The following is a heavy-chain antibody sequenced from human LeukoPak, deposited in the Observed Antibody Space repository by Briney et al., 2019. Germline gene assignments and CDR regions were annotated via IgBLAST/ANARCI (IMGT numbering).Heavy chain of an antibody. CDR2: IIPIFGTA. V-gene: IGHV1-69*05. Sequence: GASVKVSCKASGGTFSSYAISWVRQAPGQGLEWMGGIIPIFGTANYAQEFQGRVTMTRDMSTNTAYMKLRSLRSDDTAVYYCARDRLSYCGGECHYDYWGQGTLVSVSS. D-gene: IGHD2-21*01. J-gene: IGHJ4*02. CDR3: ARDRLSYCGGECHYDY. CDR1: GGTFSSYA.